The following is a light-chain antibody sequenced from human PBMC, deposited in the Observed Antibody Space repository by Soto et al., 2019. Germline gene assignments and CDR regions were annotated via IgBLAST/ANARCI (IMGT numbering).Light chain of an antibody. Sequence: SYELTQPPSVSVSPGQTVTITCSGDKLGDEYASWYQHRPGQSPVLVIYQDNKRPSGIPERFSGSNSGNTATLTISGTQAMDEADYCCQAWDSSTAVFGGGTKLTVL. CDR3: QAWDSSTAV. CDR1: KLGDEY. CDR2: QDN. J-gene: IGLJ2*01. V-gene: IGLV3-1*01.